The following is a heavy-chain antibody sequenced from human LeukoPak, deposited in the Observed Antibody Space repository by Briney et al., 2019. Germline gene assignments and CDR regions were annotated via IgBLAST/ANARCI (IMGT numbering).Heavy chain of an antibody. CDR2: ITPNSGGT. V-gene: IGHV1-2*02. CDR3: ARGSGGSWDYFDY. D-gene: IGHD2-15*01. CDR1: VYTLTGLY. Sequence: ASLNASCKPSVYTLTGLYMHCVRQASGPYLTWIDCITPNSGGTNYAQKFQGRVTMTRDTSISTAYMELSRLRSDDTAVYYCARGSGGSWDYFDYWGQGTLVTVSS. J-gene: IGHJ4*02.